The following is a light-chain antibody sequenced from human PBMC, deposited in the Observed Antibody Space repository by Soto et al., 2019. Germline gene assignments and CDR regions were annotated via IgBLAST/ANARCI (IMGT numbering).Light chain of an antibody. V-gene: IGKV3-15*01. CDR1: QSVGRN. CDR2: AAS. CDR3: QEYSKWPLFT. J-gene: IGKJ3*01. Sequence: EIVVTQSPGILSVSPGDRATLSCRASQSVGRNLAWYQQKPGQAPTRLIYAASTRATGIPARFSGSGSGTDFTLTLSSLQSEDFAVYYCQEYSKWPLFTFGPGTRVDIK.